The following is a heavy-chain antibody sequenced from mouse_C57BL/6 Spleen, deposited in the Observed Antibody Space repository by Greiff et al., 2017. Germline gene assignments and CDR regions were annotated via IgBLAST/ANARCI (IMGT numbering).Heavy chain of an antibody. Sequence: QVQLQQPGAELVKPGASVKLSCKASGYTFTSYWMHWVKQRPGQGLEWIGMIHPNSGSTNYNEKFKSKATLTVDKSSSTAYMQLSSLTSEDSAVYYCAIATVVAKGVAYWGQGTLVTVSA. CDR2: IHPNSGST. J-gene: IGHJ3*01. V-gene: IGHV1-64*01. CDR1: GYTFTSYW. D-gene: IGHD1-1*01. CDR3: AIATVVAKGVAY.